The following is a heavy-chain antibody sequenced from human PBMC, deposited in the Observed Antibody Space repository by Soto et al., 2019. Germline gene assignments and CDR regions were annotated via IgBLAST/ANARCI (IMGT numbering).Heavy chain of an antibody. J-gene: IGHJ5*02. V-gene: IGHV4-30-4*01. CDR3: ARVGYCSGDTCYLAWFDP. Sequence: QVQLQESGPGPVKPSQTLSLSCSVSGGSISSGDYYWSWIRQPPGKGLEWIGYIYYTGSTYYNTSLKSRVTISVDTSKNQFSLNLSSVTAADTAVYYCARVGYCSGDTCYLAWFDPWGQGTLVTVSS. CDR2: IYYTGST. CDR1: GGSISSGDYY. D-gene: IGHD2-15*01.